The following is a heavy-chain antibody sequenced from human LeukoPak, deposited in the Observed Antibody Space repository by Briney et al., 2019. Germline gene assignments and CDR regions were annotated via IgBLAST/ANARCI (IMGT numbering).Heavy chain of an antibody. CDR3: ARDLGYCSGGSCYSWDY. Sequence: ASVKVSCKASGYTFTGYCMHWVRQAPGQGLEWMGWINPNGGGTNYAQKFQGRVTMTRDTSISTAYMELSRLRSDDTAVYYCARDLGYCSGGSCYSWDYWGQGTLVTVSS. D-gene: IGHD2-15*01. J-gene: IGHJ4*02. CDR2: INPNGGGT. CDR1: GYTFTGYC. V-gene: IGHV1-2*02.